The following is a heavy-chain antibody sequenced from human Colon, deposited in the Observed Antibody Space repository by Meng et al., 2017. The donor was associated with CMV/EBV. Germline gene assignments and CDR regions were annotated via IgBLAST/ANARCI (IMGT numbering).Heavy chain of an antibody. Sequence: GESLKISCAASGFTFSTYWLSWVRQAPGKGLEWVSFLYSSGDTYYADSVKGRFTISRDNSMNTLYLQMGSLRSEDTAVYYCVRDVLGYSSSSVALDLWGQGTMVTVSS. CDR2: LYSSGDT. CDR3: VRDVLGYSSSSVALDL. J-gene: IGHJ3*01. V-gene: IGHV3-66*03. CDR1: GFTFSTYW. D-gene: IGHD6-6*01.